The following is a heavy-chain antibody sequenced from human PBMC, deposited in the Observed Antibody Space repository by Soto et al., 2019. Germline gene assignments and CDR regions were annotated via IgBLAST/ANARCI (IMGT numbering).Heavy chain of an antibody. CDR1: GGTFSSYA. V-gene: IGHV1-69*13. J-gene: IGHJ3*02. CDR3: ARDRATVNTYGFDI. Sequence: SVKVSCKASGGTFSSYAISWVRQAPGQGLEWMGGIIPIFGTANYAQNFQGRVTITADESTSTAYMELSSLSSEDTAVYYCARDRATVNTYGFDIWDQGAMVTVSS. CDR2: IIPIFGTA. D-gene: IGHD4-17*01.